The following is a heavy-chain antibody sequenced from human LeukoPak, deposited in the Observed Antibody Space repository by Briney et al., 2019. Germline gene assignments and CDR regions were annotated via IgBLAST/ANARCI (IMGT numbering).Heavy chain of an antibody. V-gene: IGHV3-74*01. CDR3: AKISSTIMGDY. CDR2: IKYDASST. Sequence: PGGSLRLSCADPGFTFSSHWMHWVRQAPGKGLVWVSRIKYDASSTSYADSVKGRFTISKDNSKNTLYLYMNSLRAVDTAVYYCAKISSTIMGDYWGRGTLVTVSS. D-gene: IGHD5-24*01. J-gene: IGHJ4*02. CDR1: GFTFSSHW.